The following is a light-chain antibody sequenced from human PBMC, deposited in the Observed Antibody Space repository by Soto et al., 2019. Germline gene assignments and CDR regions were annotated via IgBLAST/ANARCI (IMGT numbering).Light chain of an antibody. CDR1: QSVSSSY. CDR2: GAS. Sequence: PGERATLSCRASQSVSSSYLAWYQQKPGQAPRLLIYGASSRATGIPDRFSGSGSGTDFTLTISRLEPEDFAVYYCQQYGSSPQTFGQGTRLEIK. CDR3: QQYGSSPQT. J-gene: IGKJ5*01. V-gene: IGKV3-20*01.